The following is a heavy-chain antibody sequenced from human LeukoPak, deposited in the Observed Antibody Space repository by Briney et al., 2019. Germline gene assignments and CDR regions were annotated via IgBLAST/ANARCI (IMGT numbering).Heavy chain of an antibody. CDR2: INPNSGGT. Sequence: ASVKVSCKASGYTFTDYYMHWVRQAPGQGLEWMGWINPNSGGTNYAQKFQGRVTMTRDTSASTAYMELSSLRSEDMAVYYCARGAKFRSYGSGTYYTSLPFDPWGQGTLVTVSS. V-gene: IGHV1-2*02. CDR3: ARGAKFRSYGSGTYYTSLPFDP. J-gene: IGHJ5*02. CDR1: GYTFTDYY. D-gene: IGHD3-10*01.